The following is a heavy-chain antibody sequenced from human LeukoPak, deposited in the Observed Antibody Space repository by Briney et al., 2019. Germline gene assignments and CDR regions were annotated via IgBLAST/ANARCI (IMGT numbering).Heavy chain of an antibody. CDR3: ASTLGYCSGGSCLVFDY. Sequence: PSETLSLTCTVSGGSISSYYWSWIRQHPGKGLEWIGYIYYSGSTYYNPSLKSRVTISVDTSKNQFSLKLSSVTAADTAVYYCASTLGYCSGGSCLVFDYWGQGTLVTVSS. V-gene: IGHV4-59*06. D-gene: IGHD2-15*01. CDR2: IYYSGST. J-gene: IGHJ4*02. CDR1: GGSISSYY.